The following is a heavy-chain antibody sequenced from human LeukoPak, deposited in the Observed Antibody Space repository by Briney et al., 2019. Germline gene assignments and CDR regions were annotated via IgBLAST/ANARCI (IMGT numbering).Heavy chain of an antibody. V-gene: IGHV4-59*08. J-gene: IGHJ6*02. CDR2: IYDTGST. CDR3: ARHGGGDRHGDYDPYFYYGMDV. Sequence: PSESLSLTCTVSGGSINSYYWSWVRQPPGKGLEWIGCIYDTGSTNYKPSLKSRVTISVDTSKNQFSLKLSSVTAADTAVYFCARHGGGDRHGDYDPYFYYGMDVWGQGTTVTVSS. CDR1: GGSINSYY. D-gene: IGHD4-17*01.